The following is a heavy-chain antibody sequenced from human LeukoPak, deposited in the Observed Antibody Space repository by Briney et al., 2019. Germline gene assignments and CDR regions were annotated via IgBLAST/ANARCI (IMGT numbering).Heavy chain of an antibody. CDR3: ARRAGAYSHPYDY. D-gene: IGHD4/OR15-4a*01. V-gene: IGHV3-53*01. J-gene: IGHJ4*02. CDR2: IYSDNT. Sequence: GGSLRLFCTVSGFTVSTNSMSWVRQAPGKGLEWVSFIYSDNTHYSDSVKGRFTISRDNSKNTLYLQMNSLRAEDTAVYYCARRAGAYSHPYDYWGQGTLVTVSS. CDR1: GFTVSTNS.